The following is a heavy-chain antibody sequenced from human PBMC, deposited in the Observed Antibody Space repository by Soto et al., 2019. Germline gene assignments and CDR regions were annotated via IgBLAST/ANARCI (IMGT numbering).Heavy chain of an antibody. V-gene: IGHV4-34*01. CDR3: ARGAPTVTTDDAFDI. D-gene: IGHD4-17*01. CDR2: INHSGST. J-gene: IGHJ3*02. Sequence: QVQLQQWGAGLLKPSETLSLTCAVYGGSFSGYYWSWIRQPPGKGLEWIGEINHSGSTNYNPSLKSRVTISVDTSKNQFSLKLSSVTAADTAVYYCARGAPTVTTDDAFDIWGQGTMVTGSS. CDR1: GGSFSGYY.